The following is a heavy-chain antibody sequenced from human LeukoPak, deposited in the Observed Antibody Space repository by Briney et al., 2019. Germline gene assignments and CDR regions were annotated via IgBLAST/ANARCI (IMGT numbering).Heavy chain of an antibody. D-gene: IGHD3-3*01. CDR1: GFTFNTYA. J-gene: IGHJ4*02. V-gene: IGHV3-30-3*01. Sequence: GGSLRLSCVASGFTFNTYAVHWFRQAPGKGLEWVAVMSYDGSNKYYEDSVKGRFTISRDNSKNTLYLQMNSLRAEDMAVYYCAREEWYYFDYWGQGTLVTVSS. CDR2: MSYDGSNK. CDR3: AREEWYYFDY.